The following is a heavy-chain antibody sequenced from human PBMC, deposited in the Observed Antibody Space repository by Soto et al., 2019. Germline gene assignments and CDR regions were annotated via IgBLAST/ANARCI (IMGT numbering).Heavy chain of an antibody. Sequence: EVQLVESGGGLVQPGGSLRLSCAASGFTLSNYWMHWVRQGPGKGLVWVSRSNSDGTSTSYADSVTGRFTISRDNAKNTLYLQMNSLRAEDTAVHYCARGPPGNSTNGYVGDYWGQGALVAVSS. V-gene: IGHV3-74*01. CDR1: GFTLSNYW. CDR2: SNSDGTST. J-gene: IGHJ4*02. D-gene: IGHD2-2*01. CDR3: ARGPPGNSTNGYVGDY.